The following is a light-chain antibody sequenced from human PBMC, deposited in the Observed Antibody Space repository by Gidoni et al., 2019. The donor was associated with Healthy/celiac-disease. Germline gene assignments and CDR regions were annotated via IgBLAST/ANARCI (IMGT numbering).Light chain of an antibody. CDR1: KLGDKY. CDR3: QAWDSSTVV. J-gene: IGLJ2*01. V-gene: IGLV3-1*01. Sequence: SYELTQPPSVSVSPGQTASITCSGDKLGDKYACWCQKRPGQSPVLLIYQDNQRPSGIPERFSGSNSGNTATLTISGTQAMDEDDYYCQAWDSSTVVFAGGTKLTVL. CDR2: QDN.